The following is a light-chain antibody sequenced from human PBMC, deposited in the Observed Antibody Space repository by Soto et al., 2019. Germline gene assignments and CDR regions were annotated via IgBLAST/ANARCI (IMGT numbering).Light chain of an antibody. V-gene: IGKV1-39*01. J-gene: IGKJ1*01. Sequence: DIQMTQSPASLSASLGDRVTITCRAGQSISTYLNWYQQKSGKPPKLLISAASSLQSGVPSRFSGSGSGTDFTLTISSLQHEDFANYYCQQSFSTLGWTFGQGTKVDIK. CDR2: AAS. CDR3: QQSFSTLGWT. CDR1: QSISTY.